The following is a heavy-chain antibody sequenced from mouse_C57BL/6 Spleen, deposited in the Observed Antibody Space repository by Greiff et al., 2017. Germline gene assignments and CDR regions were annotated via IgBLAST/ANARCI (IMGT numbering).Heavy chain of an antibody. CDR2: IYPRSGNT. J-gene: IGHJ2*01. CDR1: GYTFTSYG. D-gene: IGHD2-1*01. CDR3: AREGDGNYVDFDY. V-gene: IGHV1-81*01. Sequence: VQRVESGAELARPGASVKLSCKASGYTFTSYGISWVKQRTGQGLEWIGEIYPRSGNTYYNEKFKGKATLTADKSSSTAYMELRSLTSEDSAVYFCAREGDGNYVDFDYWGQGTTLTVSS.